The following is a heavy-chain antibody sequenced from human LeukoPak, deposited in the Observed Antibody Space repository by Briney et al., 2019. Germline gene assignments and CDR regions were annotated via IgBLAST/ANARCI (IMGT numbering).Heavy chain of an antibody. V-gene: IGHV3-33*01. CDR2: IWYDGNNK. Sequence: GRSLRLSCAASGFXFGSYGMHWVRQAPGKGLEWVALIWYDGNNKECADSVKGRFTISRDNSKNTLFLQMNSLRAEDTAVYYCARDRGNGAVAGTGFDYWGQGTLVTVFS. D-gene: IGHD6-19*01. J-gene: IGHJ4*02. CDR3: ARDRGNGAVAGTGFDY. CDR1: GFXFGSYG.